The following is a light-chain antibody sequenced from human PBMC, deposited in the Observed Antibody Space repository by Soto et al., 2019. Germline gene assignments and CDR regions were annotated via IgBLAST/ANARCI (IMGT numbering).Light chain of an antibody. CDR3: CSYAGSPYV. J-gene: IGLJ1*01. V-gene: IGLV2-11*01. CDR2: DVS. CDR1: SSDVGGYNY. Sequence: QSALTQPRSVSGSPGQSVTISCTGTSSDVGGYNYVSWYQHHPGKAPKLMIYDVSKRPSGVPDRFSGSKSGNTASLTISGLRAEDEADYYCCSYAGSPYVFGTGTKVTVL.